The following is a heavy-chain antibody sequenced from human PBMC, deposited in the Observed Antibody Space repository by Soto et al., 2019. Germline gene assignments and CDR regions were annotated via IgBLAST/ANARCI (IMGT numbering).Heavy chain of an antibody. CDR3: AKDAGAGQLVVFARFDP. V-gene: IGHV3-23*01. J-gene: IGHJ5*02. CDR1: GFTFSSYA. D-gene: IGHD6-6*01. Sequence: PGGSLRLSCAASGFTFSSYAMSWVRQAPGKGLEWVSAISGSGGSTYYADSVKGRFTISRDNSKNTLYLQMNSLRAEDTAVYYCAKDAGAGQLVVFARFDPWGQGTLVTVSS. CDR2: ISGSGGST.